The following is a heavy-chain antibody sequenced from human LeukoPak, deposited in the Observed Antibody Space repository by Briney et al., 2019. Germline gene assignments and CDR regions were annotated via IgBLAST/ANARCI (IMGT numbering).Heavy chain of an antibody. Sequence: GGSLRLSCAASGFTFRSYEMNWVRQAPGKGLVWVSRIKSDGSTTTYADSVKGRFTISRDNAKNTLYLQMNSLRAEDTAVYYCARVVDTHFDYWGQGTLVTVSS. V-gene: IGHV3-74*01. CDR1: GFTFRSYE. CDR3: ARVVDTHFDY. D-gene: IGHD5-18*01. CDR2: IKSDGSTT. J-gene: IGHJ4*02.